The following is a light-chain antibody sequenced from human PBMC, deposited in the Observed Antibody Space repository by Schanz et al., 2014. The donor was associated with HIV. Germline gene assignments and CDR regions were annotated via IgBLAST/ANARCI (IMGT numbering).Light chain of an antibody. J-gene: IGLJ2*01. Sequence: QSVLTQPPSVSGAPGQRVTISCTGTISNIGAGYDVHWSRHLPGTAPKLLIYDSNNRPSGVPDRFSGSKSGTSASLAISGLRSEDEAEYHCAAWDDSLRRPVFGGGTKLTVL. CDR3: AAWDDSLRRPV. CDR1: ISNIGAGYD. CDR2: DSN. V-gene: IGLV1-40*01.